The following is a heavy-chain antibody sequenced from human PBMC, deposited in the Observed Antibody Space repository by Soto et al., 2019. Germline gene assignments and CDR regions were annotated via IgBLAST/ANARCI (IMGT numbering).Heavy chain of an antibody. V-gene: IGHV3-23*01. CDR2: INDRGRST. D-gene: IGHD5-12*01. CDR1: GFTVSSNY. Sequence: HPGGSLRLSCAASGFTVSSNYMSWVRQAPGKGLEWVSGINDRGRSTYYADSVKGRFTISRDNSKNTLSLQMNSLRAEDTAIYYCVHGYYFDSWGQGTLVTVSS. CDR3: VHGYYFDS. J-gene: IGHJ4*02.